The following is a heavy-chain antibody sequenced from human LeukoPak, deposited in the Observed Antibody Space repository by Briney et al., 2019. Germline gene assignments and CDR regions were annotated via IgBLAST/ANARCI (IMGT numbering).Heavy chain of an antibody. J-gene: IGHJ4*02. V-gene: IGHV6-1*01. CDR3: ARGNWNPFDY. Sequence: SQTLSLTCAISGDSVSSNNAPWNWNRQSPSRGLEWLGSTYYRSKRYNEYAVSVKSRITINPDTSKNQVSMQLNAVAPEDTAVYYGARGNWNPFDYLGQGTLVTVSS. CDR1: GDSVSSNNAP. D-gene: IGHD1-20*01. CDR2: TYYRSKRYN.